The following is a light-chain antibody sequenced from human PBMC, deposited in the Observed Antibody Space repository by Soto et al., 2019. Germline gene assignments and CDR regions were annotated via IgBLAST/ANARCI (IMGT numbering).Light chain of an antibody. V-gene: IGLV2-14*03. J-gene: IGLJ1*01. CDR3: SSYTSSSSYV. CDR1: SSYVGGYKY. CDR2: DVS. Sequence: QSVLTHPASVSGSPGQSITISCTGTSSYVGGYKYVSWYQQYPGKAPKLMIYDVSNRPSGVSNRFSGSKSGNTASLTISGLQAEDEADYYCSSYTSSSSYVFGTGTKVTVL.